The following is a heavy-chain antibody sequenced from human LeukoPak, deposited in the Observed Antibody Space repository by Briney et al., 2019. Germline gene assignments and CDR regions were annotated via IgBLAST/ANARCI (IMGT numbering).Heavy chain of an antibody. J-gene: IGHJ4*02. Sequence: GGSLRLSCAASGFTFSSYSMNWVRQAPGKGLEWVSSISSSGSYIYYADSVKGRFTISRDNAKNSLYLQMNSLRAEDTAVYYCARGMTTVTTAFDYWGQGTLVTVSS. V-gene: IGHV3-21*01. CDR2: ISSSGSYI. CDR1: GFTFSSYS. D-gene: IGHD4-17*01. CDR3: ARGMTTVTTAFDY.